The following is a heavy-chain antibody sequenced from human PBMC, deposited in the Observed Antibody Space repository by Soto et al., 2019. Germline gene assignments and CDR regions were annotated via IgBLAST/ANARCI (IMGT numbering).Heavy chain of an antibody. V-gene: IGHV4-59*12. Sequence: PSARLSLSCAVSGGSISGYYWSWPRQPPGKGLEWIGYIYNIGSTNYNPSLRSRVTMSIDTSQEQFSLKVSSVTAADTAVYYCARAGRGYCSGGSCYSGLHGMDVWGQGTTVTVSS. CDR2: IYNIGST. CDR1: GGSISGYY. J-gene: IGHJ6*02. D-gene: IGHD2-15*01. CDR3: ARAGRGYCSGGSCYSGLHGMDV.